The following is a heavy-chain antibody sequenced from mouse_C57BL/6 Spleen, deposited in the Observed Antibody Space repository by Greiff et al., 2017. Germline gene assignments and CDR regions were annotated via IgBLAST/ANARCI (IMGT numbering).Heavy chain of an antibody. J-gene: IGHJ2*01. D-gene: IGHD1-1*01. CDR3: ARFLYGSSLYYFDY. Sequence: VKVVESGAELVRPGTSVKVSCKASGYAFTNYLIEWVKQRPGQGLEWIGVINPGSGGTNYNEKFKGKATLTADKSSSTAYMQLSSLTSEDSAVYFCARFLYGSSLYYFDYWGQGTTLTVSS. CDR2: INPGSGGT. CDR1: GYAFTNYL. V-gene: IGHV1-54*01.